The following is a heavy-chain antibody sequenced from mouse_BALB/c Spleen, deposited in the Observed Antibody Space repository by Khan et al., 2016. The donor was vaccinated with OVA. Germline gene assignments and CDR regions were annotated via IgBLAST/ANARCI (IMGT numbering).Heavy chain of an antibody. Sequence: VELQQSGAELARPGASVKLSCKASGYTFTDYYINWMRQRTGQGLEWIGEIYPGSDNTYYNEKFKGKATLTAEKSSSTAYMQLSSLTSEDSEVYFCAREWAAWFPYWGQGTLVTVSA. CDR3: AREWAAWFPY. CDR1: GYTFTDYY. CDR2: IYPGSDNT. J-gene: IGHJ3*01. V-gene: IGHV1-76*01.